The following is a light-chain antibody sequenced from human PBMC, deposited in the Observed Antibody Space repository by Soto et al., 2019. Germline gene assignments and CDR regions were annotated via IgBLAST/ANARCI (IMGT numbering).Light chain of an antibody. CDR1: QSISSW. Sequence: DIQMTQSPSTLSASLGDRVTITCRASQSISSWLAWYQQKPGKAPKLLIYKASSLESGVPSRFSGSGSGTEFTLTISSLQPDDFATYYCQQYNSYSGTFGQGTKV. CDR3: QQYNSYSGT. J-gene: IGKJ1*01. CDR2: KAS. V-gene: IGKV1-5*03.